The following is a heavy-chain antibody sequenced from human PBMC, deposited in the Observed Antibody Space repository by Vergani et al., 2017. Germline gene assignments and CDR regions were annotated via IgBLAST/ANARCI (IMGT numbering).Heavy chain of an antibody. CDR2: IIPILGIA. CDR3: ARNYGWVAEGNYDGMDV. D-gene: IGHD3-10*01. Sequence: QVQLVQSGAEVKKPGSSVKVSCKASGGTFSSYTISWVRQAPGQGLEWMGRIIPILGIANYAQKFQGRVTITADKSTSTAYMELSSLRSEDTAVYNCARNYGWVAEGNYDGMDVWGQGTTVTVSS. J-gene: IGHJ6*02. CDR1: GGTFSSYT. V-gene: IGHV1-69*02.